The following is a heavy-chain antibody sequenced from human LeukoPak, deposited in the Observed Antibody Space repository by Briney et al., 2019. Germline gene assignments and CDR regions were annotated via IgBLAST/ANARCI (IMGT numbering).Heavy chain of an antibody. J-gene: IGHJ6*02. Sequence: GGSRRLSCAASGFTFDDYTMHWVRQAPGKGLEWVSLISWDGGSTYYADPVKGRFTISRDNSKNSLYLQMNSLRTEDTALYYCAKDGRELLLHYYGMDVWGQGTTVTVSS. CDR3: AKDGRELLLHYYGMDV. D-gene: IGHD1-26*01. V-gene: IGHV3-43*01. CDR2: ISWDGGST. CDR1: GFTFDDYT.